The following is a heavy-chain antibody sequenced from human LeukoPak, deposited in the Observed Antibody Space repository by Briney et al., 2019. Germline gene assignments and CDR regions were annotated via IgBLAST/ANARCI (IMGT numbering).Heavy chain of an antibody. CDR1: GFTFSSYA. D-gene: IGHD6-6*01. CDR3: ARDRYVYSSSSGTDYHYYYMDV. CDR2: ISYDGSNK. Sequence: GGSLRLSCAASGFTFSSYAMHWVRQAPGKGLEWVAVISYDGSNKYYADSVKGRFTISRDNSKNTLYLQMNSLGAEDTAVYYCARDRYVYSSSSGTDYHYYYMDVWGKGTTVTVSS. V-gene: IGHV3-30-3*01. J-gene: IGHJ6*03.